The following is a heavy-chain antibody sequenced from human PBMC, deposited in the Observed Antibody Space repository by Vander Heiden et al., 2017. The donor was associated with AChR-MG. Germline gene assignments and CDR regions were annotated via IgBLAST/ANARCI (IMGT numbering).Heavy chain of an antibody. CDR2: ISYDGSNK. J-gene: IGHJ4*02. CDR3: ANPSAPWDIVATPFI. D-gene: IGHD5-12*01. V-gene: IGHV3-30*18. Sequence: QVQLVESGGGVVQPGRSLRLPCAASGFTFSSYRMHWVRQAPGKGLEWVAVISYDGSNKYYADSVKGRFTISRDNSKNTLYLQMNSLRAEDTAVYYCANPSAPWDIVATPFIWSQGTLVTVSS. CDR1: GFTFSSYR.